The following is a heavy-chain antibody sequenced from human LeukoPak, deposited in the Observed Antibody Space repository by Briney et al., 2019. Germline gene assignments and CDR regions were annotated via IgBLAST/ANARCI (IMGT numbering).Heavy chain of an antibody. CDR3: ARGYYGSGSYWDY. V-gene: IGHV3-21*01. CDR2: ISSSSSYI. J-gene: IGHJ4*02. D-gene: IGHD3-10*01. Sequence: GGSLRLSCAASGFTFSSYSMNWVRQAPGKGLEWVSSISSSSSYIYHADSVKGRFTISRDNAKNSLYLQMDSLRAEDTAVYYCARGYYGSGSYWDYWGRGTLVTVSS. CDR1: GFTFSSYS.